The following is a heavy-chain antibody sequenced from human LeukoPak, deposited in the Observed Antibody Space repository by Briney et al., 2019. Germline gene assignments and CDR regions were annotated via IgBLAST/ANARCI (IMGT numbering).Heavy chain of an antibody. CDR1: GGSINSFY. CDR2: IYTSGST. D-gene: IGHD6-19*01. V-gene: IGHV4-4*07. Sequence: PSETLSLTCTVSGGSINSFYWNWIRQPAGKGLEWIGRIYTSGSTDYNPSLKSRVTMSVDTSKNQFSLKLSSVTAADTAVYYCARDSGGSSGSYEYFQHWGQGTLVTVSS. J-gene: IGHJ1*01. CDR3: ARDSGGSSGSYEYFQH.